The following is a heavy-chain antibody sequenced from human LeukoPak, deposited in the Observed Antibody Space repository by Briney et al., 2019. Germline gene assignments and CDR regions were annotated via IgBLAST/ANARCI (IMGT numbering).Heavy chain of an antibody. CDR2: ISATGGSI. V-gene: IGHV3-23*01. CDR1: GFTFSSYA. D-gene: IGHD3-22*01. CDR3: ASGRSSGYFDS. J-gene: IGHJ4*02. Sequence: GGSLRLSCAASGFTFSSYAMSWVRQAPGKGLQWVSSISATGGSIYYADSVKGRSTVSRDNSKNTLYLQMNSLRAEDTAVYYCASGRSSGYFDSWGQGTLVTVSS.